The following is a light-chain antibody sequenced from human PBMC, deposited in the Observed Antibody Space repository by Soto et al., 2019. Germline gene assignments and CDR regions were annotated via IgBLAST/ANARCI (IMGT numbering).Light chain of an antibody. CDR2: EVS. CDR3: SSYTSSSTLV. Sequence: QSALTQPASVSGSPGQSITISCTGTSSDIGGYNYVSWYQHHPGRAPKLMIYEVSNRPSGISSRFSGPKSGNTASLTISGLQAEDEAAYYCSSYTSSSTLVFGGGTKLTVL. J-gene: IGLJ2*01. V-gene: IGLV2-14*01. CDR1: SSDIGGYNY.